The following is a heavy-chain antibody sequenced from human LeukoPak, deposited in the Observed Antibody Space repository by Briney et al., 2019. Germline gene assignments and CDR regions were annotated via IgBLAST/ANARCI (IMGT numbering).Heavy chain of an antibody. D-gene: IGHD5-18*01. V-gene: IGHV3-21*04. CDR1: GFTFSSYS. Sequence: PGGSLRLSCAASGFTFSSYSMNWVRQAPGKGLEWVSSISSSSSYIYYADSVKGRFTISRDNSKNMVSLQMNSLRAEGTALYYCAKGGLIWDYSYYFDYWGQGMLVTVSA. J-gene: IGHJ4*02. CDR2: ISSSSSYI. CDR3: AKGGLIWDYSYYFDY.